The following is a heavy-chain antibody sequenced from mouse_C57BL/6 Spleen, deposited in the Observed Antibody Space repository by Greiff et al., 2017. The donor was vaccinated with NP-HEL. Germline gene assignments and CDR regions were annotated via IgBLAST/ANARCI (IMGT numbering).Heavy chain of an antibody. CDR2: INYDGSST. D-gene: IGHD2-3*01. Sequence: DVHLVESEGGLVQPGSSMKLSCTASGFTFSDYYMAWVRQVPEKGLEWVANINYDGSSTYYLDSLKSRFIISRDNAKNILYLQMSSLKSEDTATYYCAIYDGYTYAMDYWGQGTSVTVSS. CDR3: AIYDGYTYAMDY. CDR1: GFTFSDYY. V-gene: IGHV5-16*01. J-gene: IGHJ4*01.